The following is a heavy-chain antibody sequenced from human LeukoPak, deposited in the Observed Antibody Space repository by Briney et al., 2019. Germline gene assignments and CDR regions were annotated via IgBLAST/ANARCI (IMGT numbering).Heavy chain of an antibody. Sequence: PGRSPRLSCAASGFTFSSYAMHWVRQAPGKGLEWVAVISYDGSNKYYADSVKGRFTISRDNSKNTLYLQMNSLRAEDTAVYYCARDLTNYYYYYYGMDVWGQGTTVTVSS. CDR2: ISYDGSNK. D-gene: IGHD1-1*01. V-gene: IGHV3-30*04. CDR3: ARDLTNYYYYYYGMDV. CDR1: GFTFSSYA. J-gene: IGHJ6*02.